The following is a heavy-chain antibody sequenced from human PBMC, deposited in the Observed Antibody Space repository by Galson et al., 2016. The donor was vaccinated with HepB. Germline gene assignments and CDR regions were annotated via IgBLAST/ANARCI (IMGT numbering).Heavy chain of an antibody. Sequence: SVKVSCKASQYSFTDYYIHWVRQAPGQGPEWMGWINPKSGGTKYAQRFQGRVTMTRDTSITTAYMELSRLRSDDTAVYYCSRGLINGYDFDYWGQGTLVTFSS. CDR2: INPKSGGT. CDR3: SRGLINGYDFDY. V-gene: IGHV1-2*02. D-gene: IGHD5-12*01. CDR1: QYSFTDYY. J-gene: IGHJ4*02.